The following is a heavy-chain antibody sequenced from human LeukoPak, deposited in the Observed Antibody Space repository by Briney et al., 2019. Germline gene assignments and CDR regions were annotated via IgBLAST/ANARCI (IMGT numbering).Heavy chain of an antibody. V-gene: IGHV3-9*01. CDR1: GFTVSTNY. CDR3: AKDRYCTSSSCPIDY. D-gene: IGHD2-8*01. Sequence: GGSLRLSCAASGFTVSTNYMSWVRQAPGKGLEWVSSISSNSDDIGYADSVKGRFTISRDSAKKSLYLHMNSLRVEDTALYYCAKDRYCTSSSCPIDYWGQGTLVTVSS. CDR2: ISSNSDDI. J-gene: IGHJ4*02.